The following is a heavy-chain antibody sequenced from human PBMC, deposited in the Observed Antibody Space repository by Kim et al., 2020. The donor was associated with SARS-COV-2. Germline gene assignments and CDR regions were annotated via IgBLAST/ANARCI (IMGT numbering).Heavy chain of an antibody. Sequence: GGSLRLSCAASGFTFSNYAVNWVRQVPGKGLEWVSAISGRGSGGSTYYADSVQGRFTISRDNSKNTLYLQMNSLGVEDTAIYYYARDQAIRGPNWFDPWGQGTRVTVST. CDR2: ISGRGSGGST. D-gene: IGHD2-21*01. CDR3: ARDQAIRGPNWFDP. J-gene: IGHJ5*02. CDR1: GFTFSNYA. V-gene: IGHV3-23*01.